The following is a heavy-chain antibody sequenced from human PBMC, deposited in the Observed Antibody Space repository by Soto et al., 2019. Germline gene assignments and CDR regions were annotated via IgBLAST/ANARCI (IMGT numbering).Heavy chain of an antibody. CDR2: INSDGTYT. V-gene: IGHV3-74*01. CDR1: GFTFSGYW. D-gene: IGHD3-22*01. Sequence: EVQLLESGGGLVQPGGSLRLSCAASGFTFSGYWMHWVRQAPGKGLTWVSRINSDGTYTSSADSVRGRFTISRDDARNTLYLQMNSLRIEDTAVYYCPRALDGMIPTAYWGQGTLVTVSS. J-gene: IGHJ4*02. CDR3: PRALDGMIPTAY.